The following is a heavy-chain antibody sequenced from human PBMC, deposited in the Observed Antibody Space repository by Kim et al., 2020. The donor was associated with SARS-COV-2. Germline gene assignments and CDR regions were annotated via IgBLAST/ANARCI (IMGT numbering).Heavy chain of an antibody. J-gene: IGHJ3*02. D-gene: IGHD2-21*01. CDR1: GGTFSSYA. CDR2: IIPIFGTA. Sequence: SVKVSCKASGGTFSSYAISWVRQAPGQGLEWMGGIIPIFGTANYAQKFQGRVTITADESTSTAYMELSSLRSEDTAVYYCARDAAYCGGDCYSSAFDIWGQGTMVTVSS. CDR3: ARDAAYCGGDCYSSAFDI. V-gene: IGHV1-69*13.